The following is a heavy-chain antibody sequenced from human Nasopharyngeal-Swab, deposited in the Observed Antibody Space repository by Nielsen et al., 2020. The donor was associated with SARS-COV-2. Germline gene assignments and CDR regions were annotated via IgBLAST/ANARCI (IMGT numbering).Heavy chain of an antibody. V-gene: IGHV4-34*01. CDR3: ASGSPYYYYMDV. CDR1: GGSFSGYY. Sequence: SETLSLTCAVYGGSFSGYYWSWIRQPPGKGLEWIGEINHSGSTNYNPSLKRRVTISVDTSKNQFSLKLSSVTAADTAVYYCASGSPYYYYMDVWGKGTTVTVSS. J-gene: IGHJ6*03. CDR2: INHSGST.